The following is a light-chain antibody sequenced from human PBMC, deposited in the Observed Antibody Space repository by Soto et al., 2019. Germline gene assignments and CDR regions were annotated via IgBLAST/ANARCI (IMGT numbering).Light chain of an antibody. CDR1: HTISSW. CDR3: QQYGDSPLT. J-gene: IGKJ3*01. Sequence: DIHMTQSPSTLSASVGDRVSITCRASHTISSWLAWYQQKPGKAPKLLIYAASSLQSGVPSRFSGSGSGTDFALTISRLEPEDFGVYYCQQYGDSPLTSGPGTKVDI. V-gene: IGKV1-5*01. CDR2: AAS.